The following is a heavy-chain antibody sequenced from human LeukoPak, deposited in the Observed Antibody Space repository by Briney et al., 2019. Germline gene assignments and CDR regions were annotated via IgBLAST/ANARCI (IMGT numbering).Heavy chain of an antibody. CDR2: IRYSGRT. V-gene: IGHV4-59*01. Sequence: TSETLSLTCTASDDSINRDFWTWIRQPPGKGLEWIGYIRYSGRTEYNPSLKSRVTISIDRSKNQFSLKLTSVTAADTAIYYCARLPDVSGWPLDYWGQGMLVTVSS. J-gene: IGHJ4*02. CDR3: ARLPDVSGWPLDY. D-gene: IGHD6-19*01. CDR1: DDSINRDF.